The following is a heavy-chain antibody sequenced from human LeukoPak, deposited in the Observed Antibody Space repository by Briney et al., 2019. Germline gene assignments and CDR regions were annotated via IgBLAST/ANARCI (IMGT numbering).Heavy chain of an antibody. CDR2: INPSGGST. CDR1: GYTFTSYY. J-gene: IGHJ5*02. Sequence: GASVKVSCKASGYTFTSYYMHWVRQAPGQGLEWMGIINPSGGSTSYAQKFQGRVTMTRDMSTSTVYMELSSLRSEDTAVYYCARDGNIAAAGTGWFDPWGQGTLVTVSP. CDR3: ARDGNIAAAGTGWFDP. V-gene: IGHV1-46*01. D-gene: IGHD6-13*01.